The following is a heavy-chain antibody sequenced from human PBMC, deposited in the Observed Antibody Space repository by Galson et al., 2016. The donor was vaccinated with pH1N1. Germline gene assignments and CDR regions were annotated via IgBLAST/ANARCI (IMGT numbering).Heavy chain of an antibody. CDR3: AGSSPYFYYHMGV. Sequence: SLRLSCAVSGYIFSSYGMHWVRQAPGKGLEWVAFIRYDGSEKYYADSVKGRFTISRDNSMSTLYVQMDSLRAEDTAVYYCAGSSPYFYYHMGVWGKGTTVTVSS. J-gene: IGHJ6*03. CDR1: GYIFSSYG. V-gene: IGHV3-30*02. CDR2: IRYDGSEK. D-gene: IGHD6-25*01.